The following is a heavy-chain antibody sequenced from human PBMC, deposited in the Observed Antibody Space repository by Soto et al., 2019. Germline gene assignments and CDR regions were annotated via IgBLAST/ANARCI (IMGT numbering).Heavy chain of an antibody. CDR3: ARRTSTSGWRHYFDY. CDR1: GFTFSNYA. Sequence: GGSLRLSWAASGFTFSNYAMSWVRQAPGKGLEWVSGISGSGGSTDYTDSVKGRFTISRDNSKDTLFLQMTSLKPSDTAVYYCARRTSTSGWRHYFDYWGQGALVTVSS. CDR2: ISGSGGST. D-gene: IGHD6-19*01. V-gene: IGHV3-23*01. J-gene: IGHJ4*02.